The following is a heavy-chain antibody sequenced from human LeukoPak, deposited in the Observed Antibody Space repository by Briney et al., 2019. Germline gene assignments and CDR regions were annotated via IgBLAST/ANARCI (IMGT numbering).Heavy chain of an antibody. Sequence: PGGSLRLSCAASGFTFSSYWMSWVRQAPGKGLEWVANIKQEGSEKYYVDSVKGRFTISRDNAKNSLYLQMNSLRAEDTAVYYCATPNYYDSSGYPKYFQHWGQGTLVTVSS. CDR2: IKQEGSEK. J-gene: IGHJ1*01. D-gene: IGHD3-22*01. CDR3: ATPNYYDSSGYPKYFQH. CDR1: GFTFSSYW. V-gene: IGHV3-7*01.